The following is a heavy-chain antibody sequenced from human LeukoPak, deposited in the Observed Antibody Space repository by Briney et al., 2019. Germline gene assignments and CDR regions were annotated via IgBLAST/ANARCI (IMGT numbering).Heavy chain of an antibody. CDR1: GGSISSYY. CDR2: IYTSGST. V-gene: IGHV4-4*07. Sequence: PSETLSLTCTVSGGSISSYYWSWIRQPAGKGLEWIGRIYTSGSTNYNPSLKSRVTMSVDTSKNQFSLKLSSATAADTAVYYCARDHGRNYGSGTSGHYMDVWGKGTTVTISS. J-gene: IGHJ6*03. D-gene: IGHD3-10*01. CDR3: ARDHGRNYGSGTSGHYMDV.